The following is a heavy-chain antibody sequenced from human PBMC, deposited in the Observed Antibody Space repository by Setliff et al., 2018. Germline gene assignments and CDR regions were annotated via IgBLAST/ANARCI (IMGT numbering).Heavy chain of an antibody. Sequence: PSETLSLTCNVSGDSISSTYHWGWIRQPPGKGLGWIGNMYHSGSVYYNPSLKSRVTISVDTSKNQFSLKLSSVTAADTALYYCTVYNTGSSKDHYWGQGTPVTVSS. V-gene: IGHV4-38-2*02. CDR3: TVYNTGSSKDHY. D-gene: IGHD2-8*02. J-gene: IGHJ4*02. CDR1: GDSISSTYH. CDR2: MYHSGSV.